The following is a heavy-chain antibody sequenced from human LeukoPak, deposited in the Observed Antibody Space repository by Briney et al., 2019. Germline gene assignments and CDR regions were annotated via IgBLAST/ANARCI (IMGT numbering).Heavy chain of an antibody. CDR3: AGSGLIAVAGTDY. Sequence: SETLSLTCTVSGGSISSYYWSWIRQPPGKGLEWIGYIYYSGSANYNPSLKSRVTISVDTSKNQFSLKLSSVTAADTAVYYCAGSGLIAVAGTDYWGQGTLVTVSS. CDR1: GGSISSYY. CDR2: IYYSGSA. J-gene: IGHJ4*02. V-gene: IGHV4-59*08. D-gene: IGHD6-19*01.